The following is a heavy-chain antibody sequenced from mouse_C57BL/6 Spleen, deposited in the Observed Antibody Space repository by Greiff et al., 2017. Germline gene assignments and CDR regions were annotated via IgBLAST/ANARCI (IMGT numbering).Heavy chain of an antibody. CDR1: GYTFTSYW. V-gene: IGHV1-61*01. CDR2: IYPSDSET. D-gene: IGHD2-3*01. CDR3: ATIYDGHFDY. J-gene: IGHJ2*01. Sequence: QVQLQQPGAELVRPGSSVKLSCKASGYTFTSYWMDWVKQRPGQGLEWIGNIYPSDSETHYNQKFKDKATLTVDKSSSTAYMQLSSLTSEDSAVYYCATIYDGHFDYWGQGTTLTVSS.